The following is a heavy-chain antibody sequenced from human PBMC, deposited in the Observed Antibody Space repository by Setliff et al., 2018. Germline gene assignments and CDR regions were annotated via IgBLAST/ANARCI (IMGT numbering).Heavy chain of an antibody. V-gene: IGHV1-46*02. J-gene: IGHJ4*02. Sequence: ASVKVSCKASGYSFNSYYMHWVRQAPGQGLEWMGIINPGGGSASYAEKFQGRVTMTRDTSTSTFYMEVNILRSDDTAVYYCARGGMAAANRKGVFEYWGQGTLVTVSS. CDR3: ARGGMAAANRKGVFEY. CDR1: GYSFNSYY. CDR2: INPGGGSA. D-gene: IGHD6-13*01.